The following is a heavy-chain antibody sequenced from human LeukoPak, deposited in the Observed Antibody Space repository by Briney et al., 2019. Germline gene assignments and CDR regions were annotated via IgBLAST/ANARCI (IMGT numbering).Heavy chain of an antibody. V-gene: IGHV1-8*01. D-gene: IGHD7-27*01. CDR2: MSPNSGDT. Sequence: GASVKVSCKASGYTFTSYDINWLRHATGQGLEWMGWMSPNSGDTGYAQKFQGRVTMTRDTSISTASMELTSLRSEDTAVYYCARGPPNWGFDFWGQGALVTVSS. J-gene: IGHJ4*02. CDR1: GYTFTSYD. CDR3: ARGPPNWGFDF.